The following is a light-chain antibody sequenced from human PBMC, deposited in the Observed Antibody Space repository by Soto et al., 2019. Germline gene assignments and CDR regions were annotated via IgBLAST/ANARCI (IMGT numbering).Light chain of an antibody. CDR2: GNN. Sequence: QSVLTQPPSASGTPGQRVTISCSGSGSSIGTNTVNWYRQLPGTAPKLLIYGNNQRPSGVPDRFSGSKSGTSASLAISGLRSEDEAEYYCTAWXXXLXXXLFGXGT. CDR3: TAWXXXLXXXL. J-gene: IGLJ2*01. V-gene: IGLV1-44*01. CDR1: GSSIGTNT.